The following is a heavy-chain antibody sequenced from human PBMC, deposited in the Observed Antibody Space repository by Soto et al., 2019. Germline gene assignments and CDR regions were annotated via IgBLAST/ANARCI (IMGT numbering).Heavy chain of an antibody. CDR2: IGSSDNII. V-gene: IGHV3-11*01. D-gene: IGHD3-22*01. J-gene: IGHJ4*02. Sequence: QVQLVESGGGLVKPGGSLRLSCAASGFTFSDYYMSWIRQAPGKGLEWVSYIGSSDNIIYYEDSVKGRFTISRDNAKNSLYLQMNSLRAEDTAVYYCARDLGYYESSGYFDYWGQGTLVTVSS. CDR3: ARDLGYYESSGYFDY. CDR1: GFTFSDYY.